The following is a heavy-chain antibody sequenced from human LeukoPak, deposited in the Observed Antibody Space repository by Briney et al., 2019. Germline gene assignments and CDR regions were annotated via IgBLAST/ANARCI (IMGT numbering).Heavy chain of an antibody. V-gene: IGHV3-9*03. J-gene: IGHJ4*02. CDR3: AEGDNWNDAFDY. CDR1: GFTFVDYP. D-gene: IGHD1-1*01. Sequence: PAGSLRLSCAASGFTFVDYPLDGVGQPQGRGRAGVAGISWNSGSIGYADSVKGRFTISRDNAKNSLYLQMNSLRSEDMPLYYCAEGDNWNDAFDYWGQGTLFTVSS. CDR2: ISWNSGSI.